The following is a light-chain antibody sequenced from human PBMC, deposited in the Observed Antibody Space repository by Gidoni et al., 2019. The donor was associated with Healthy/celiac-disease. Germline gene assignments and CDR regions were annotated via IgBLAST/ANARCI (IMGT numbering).Light chain of an antibody. CDR1: SSNLGSNY. Sequence: QPVLTQPPSASATHGQRVTISCSGSSSNLGSNYVYWYQKLPGTAPKLLSYRNNQRPSGVPDRFAGSKSGTSASLAISGLRSEDEADYYCAAWDDSLSGRVFGGGTKLTVL. CDR2: RNN. V-gene: IGLV1-47*01. J-gene: IGLJ3*02. CDR3: AAWDDSLSGRV.